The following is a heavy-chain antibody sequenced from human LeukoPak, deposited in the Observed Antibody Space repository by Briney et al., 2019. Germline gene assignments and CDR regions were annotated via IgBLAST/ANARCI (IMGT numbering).Heavy chain of an antibody. CDR1: GFTFDDYA. CDR2: ISWNSGSI. V-gene: IGHV3-9*01. D-gene: IGHD3-22*01. J-gene: IGHJ6*02. CDR3: AKDYYYDSSGSLYGMDV. Sequence: GGSLRLSCAASGFTFDDYAMHWVRQAPGKGLEWVSGISWNSGSIGYADSVKGRFIISRDNAKNSLYLQTNSLRAEDTALYYCAKDYYYDSSGSLYGMDVWGQGTTVTVSS.